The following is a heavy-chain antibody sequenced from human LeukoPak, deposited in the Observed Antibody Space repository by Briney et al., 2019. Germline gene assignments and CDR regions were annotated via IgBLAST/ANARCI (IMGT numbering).Heavy chain of an antibody. V-gene: IGHV1-46*01. CDR2: INPSGGST. Sequence: GIINPSGGSTSYAQKFQGRVTMTRDTSTSTVYMELSSLRSEDTAVYYCARDLGYYYYMDVWGKGTTVTVSS. CDR3: ARDLGYYYYMDV. J-gene: IGHJ6*03.